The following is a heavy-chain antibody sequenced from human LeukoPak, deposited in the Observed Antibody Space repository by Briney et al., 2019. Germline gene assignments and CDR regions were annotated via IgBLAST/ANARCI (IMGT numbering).Heavy chain of an antibody. CDR3: ARQAARGFDY. CDR1: GGSFSGYY. Sequence: PSETLSLTCAVYGGSFSGYYWSWIRQPPGKGLEWIGEINHSGSTSYNPSLKSRVTISVDTSKNQFSLKLSSVTAADTAVYYCARQAARGFDYWGQGTLVTVSS. V-gene: IGHV4-34*01. D-gene: IGHD6-6*01. CDR2: INHSGST. J-gene: IGHJ4*02.